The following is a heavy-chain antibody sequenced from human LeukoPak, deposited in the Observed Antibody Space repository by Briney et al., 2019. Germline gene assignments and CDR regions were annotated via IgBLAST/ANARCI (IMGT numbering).Heavy chain of an antibody. V-gene: IGHV3-74*03. CDR2: ITSDGSST. Sequence: GGSLRLSCAASGFTFSSYSMNWVRQAPGKGLEWVARITSDGSSTTYAESVKGRFTISRDNAKNTLYLQMNSLRAEDTAVYYCAREGLWIAAAGYHYYYYYYMDVWGKGTTVTVSS. CDR1: GFTFSSYS. J-gene: IGHJ6*03. CDR3: AREGLWIAAAGYHYYYYYYMDV. D-gene: IGHD6-13*01.